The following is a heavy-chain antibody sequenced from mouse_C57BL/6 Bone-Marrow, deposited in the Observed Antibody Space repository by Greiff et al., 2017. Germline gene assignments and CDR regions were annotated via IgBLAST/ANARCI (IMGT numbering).Heavy chain of an antibody. J-gene: IGHJ3*01. Sequence: DVKLVESGGGLVQPKGSLKLSCAASGFSFNTYAMNWVRQAPGKGLEWVARIRSKSNNYATYYADSVKDRFTISRDDSESMLYLQMNNLKTEDTAMYYCGTGTWFAYWGQGTLVTVSA. CDR1: GFSFNTYA. CDR2: IRSKSNNYAT. D-gene: IGHD4-1*01. CDR3: GTGTWFAY. V-gene: IGHV10-1*01.